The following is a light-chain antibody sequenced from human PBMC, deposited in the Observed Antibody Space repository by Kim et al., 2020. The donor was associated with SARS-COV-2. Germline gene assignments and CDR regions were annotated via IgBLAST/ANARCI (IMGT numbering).Light chain of an antibody. V-gene: IGKV3-11*01. CDR2: DAS. CDR1: QSVSGY. J-gene: IGKJ4*01. Sequence: SPGVRATLSCRASQSVSGYLAWYQQKPGKPPRLLIYDASNAATDIPFRFSGSGSGTDFTLTISSLEPEDFAVYYCQQRINWPALTFGGGTKVDIK. CDR3: QQRINWPALT.